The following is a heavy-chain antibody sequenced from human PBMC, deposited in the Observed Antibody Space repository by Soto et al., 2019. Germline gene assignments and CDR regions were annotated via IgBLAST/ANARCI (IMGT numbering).Heavy chain of an antibody. D-gene: IGHD6-13*01. CDR3: ARVQQLNGRWFDP. CDR1: GYTFTGYY. CDR2: ISAYNGNT. J-gene: IGHJ5*02. Sequence: GASVKVSCKASGYTFTGYYMHCVRQAPGQGLEWMGWISAYNGNTNYAQKLQGRVTMTTDTSTSTAYMELRSLRSDDTAVYYCARVQQLNGRWFDPWGQGTLVTVSS. V-gene: IGHV1-18*04.